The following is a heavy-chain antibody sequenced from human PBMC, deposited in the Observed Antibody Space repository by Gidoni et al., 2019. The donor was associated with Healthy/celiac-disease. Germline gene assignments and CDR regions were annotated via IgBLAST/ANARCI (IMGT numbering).Heavy chain of an antibody. J-gene: IGHJ4*02. V-gene: IGHV3-21*01. Sequence: EVQLVESGRGLVKPGGSLRLSCAASGFTFSSYSMNWVRQAPGKGLEWVSSIGSSSSYIYYADSVKGRFTISRDNAKNSLYLQMTSLSAEDTAVYYCASYLGDSSGYYRNWGQGTLVTVSS. D-gene: IGHD3-22*01. CDR2: IGSSSSYI. CDR1: GFTFSSYS. CDR3: ASYLGDSSGYYRN.